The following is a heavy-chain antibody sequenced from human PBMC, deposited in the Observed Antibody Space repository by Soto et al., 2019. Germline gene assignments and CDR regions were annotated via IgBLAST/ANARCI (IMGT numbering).Heavy chain of an antibody. CDR3: ATDAPYYYDSSGYSVDAFDN. J-gene: IGHJ3*02. D-gene: IGHD3-22*01. V-gene: IGHV4-59*08. Sequence: SETLSLTCTVSGASISNSYWNWIRQPPGKGLEWIGYISYSGNTNYIPSLKSRVTISVDTSKNQFSLKLRSVTAADTAVYYCATDAPYYYDSSGYSVDAFDNWGQGTMVT. CDR2: ISYSGNT. CDR1: GASISNSY.